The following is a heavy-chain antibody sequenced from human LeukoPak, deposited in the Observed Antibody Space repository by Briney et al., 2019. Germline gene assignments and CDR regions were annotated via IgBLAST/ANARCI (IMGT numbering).Heavy chain of an antibody. D-gene: IGHD3-16*02. J-gene: IGHJ4*02. CDR3: ARDGLRLGELSLTEMWY. Sequence: SSVKVSCKASGDTFSSYAISWVRQAPGQGLEWMGGIIPIFGTANYAQKFQVRVTITADESTSTAYMELSSLRSEDTAVYYCARDGLRLGELSLTEMWYWGQGTLVTVSS. CDR2: IIPIFGTA. CDR1: GDTFSSYA. V-gene: IGHV1-69*01.